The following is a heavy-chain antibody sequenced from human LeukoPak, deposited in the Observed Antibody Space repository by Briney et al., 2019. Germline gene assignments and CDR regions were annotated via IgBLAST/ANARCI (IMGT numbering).Heavy chain of an antibody. Sequence: GGSLRLSCVASGFTFSNYAMSWVRQAPGKGLEWISFISSRSSYIYYADSVKGRFTISRDNSQNTSYLQMNSLRADETAIYYCARAPGGFHGDYSPIAYWGQGTLVTVSS. D-gene: IGHD4-17*01. CDR3: ARAPGGFHGDYSPIAY. CDR1: GFTFSNYA. J-gene: IGHJ4*02. V-gene: IGHV3-23*01. CDR2: ISSRSSYI.